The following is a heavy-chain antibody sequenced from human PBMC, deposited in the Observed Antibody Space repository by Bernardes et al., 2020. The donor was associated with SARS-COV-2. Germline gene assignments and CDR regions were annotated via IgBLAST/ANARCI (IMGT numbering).Heavy chain of an antibody. V-gene: IGHV1-69*01. J-gene: IGHJ5*02. CDR3: AREPIAARPGIWFDP. Sequence: TNYAQNFQGRVTITADESSSTAYMELSSLRSEDTALYYCAREPIAARPGIWFDPWGQGTLV. D-gene: IGHD6-6*01. CDR2: T.